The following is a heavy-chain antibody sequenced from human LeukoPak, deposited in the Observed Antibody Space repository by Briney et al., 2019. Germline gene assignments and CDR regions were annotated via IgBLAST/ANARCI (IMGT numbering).Heavy chain of an antibody. Sequence: GRSLRLSCAASGFTFSSYGMRWVRQAPGKGLEWVAVIWYDGSNKYYADSVKGRFTISRDNSKNTLYLQMNSLRAEDTAVYYCAKDYYASSGTDYWGQGTLVTVSS. CDR1: GFTFSSYG. D-gene: IGHD3-22*01. J-gene: IGHJ4*02. CDR2: IWYDGSNK. V-gene: IGHV3-33*06. CDR3: AKDYYASSGTDY.